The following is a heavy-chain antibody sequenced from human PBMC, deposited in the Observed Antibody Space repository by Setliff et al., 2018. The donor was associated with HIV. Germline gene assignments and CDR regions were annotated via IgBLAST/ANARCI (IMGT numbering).Heavy chain of an antibody. CDR1: GYSFTTFD. J-gene: IGHJ3*02. CDR2: INAGNGNT. CDR3: ARDQNYGSGSYYTNNAFDI. D-gene: IGHD3-10*01. Sequence: ASVKVSCKASGYSFTTFDVNWVRQAPGQRLEWMGWINAGNGNTRYSQKFQGRVTVARDTSASTAYVELSSLRSEDTAVYYCARDQNYGSGSYYTNNAFDIWGQGTMVTVSS. V-gene: IGHV1-3*01.